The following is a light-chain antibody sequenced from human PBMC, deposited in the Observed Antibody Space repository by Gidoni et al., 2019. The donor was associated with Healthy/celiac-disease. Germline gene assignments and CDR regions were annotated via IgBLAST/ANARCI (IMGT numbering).Light chain of an antibody. J-gene: IGKJ4*01. CDR2: AAS. CDR1: QSISSY. Sequence: DIQMTQAPSSLSASVGDRVTITCRASQSISSYLNWYQQKPGKAPKLLIYAASSLQSGVPSRFSGRGSGTDFTLTLSRLQPEDFATYYCQQSYSTPETFGGGTKVEIK. V-gene: IGKV1-39*01. CDR3: QQSYSTPET.